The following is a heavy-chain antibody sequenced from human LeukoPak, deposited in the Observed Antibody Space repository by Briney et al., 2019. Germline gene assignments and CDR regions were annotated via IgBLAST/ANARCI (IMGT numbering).Heavy chain of an antibody. V-gene: IGHV4-39*01. Sequence: SETLSLTCTVSGGSISSSSYYWGWIRQPPGKGLEWIGSIYYSGSTYYNPSLKSRVTISVDTSKNQFSLKLSSVTAADTAVYYCARSPGYDILPSLDYWGQGTLVTVSS. CDR1: GGSISSSSYY. D-gene: IGHD3-9*01. CDR3: ARSPGYDILPSLDY. CDR2: IYYSGST. J-gene: IGHJ4*02.